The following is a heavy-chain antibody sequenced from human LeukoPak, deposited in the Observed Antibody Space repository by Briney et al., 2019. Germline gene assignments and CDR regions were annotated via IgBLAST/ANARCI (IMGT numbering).Heavy chain of an antibody. D-gene: IGHD2-15*01. Sequence: SETLSLTCTVSGGSISSSSYYWSWIRQPPGKGLEWIGEINHSGSTNYNPSLKSRVTISVDTSKNQFSLKLSSVTAADTAVYYCARIAQVGYCSGGSCYRWFDPWGQGTLVTVSS. CDR2: INHSGST. V-gene: IGHV4-39*07. CDR3: ARIAQVGYCSGGSCYRWFDP. J-gene: IGHJ5*02. CDR1: GGSISSSSYY.